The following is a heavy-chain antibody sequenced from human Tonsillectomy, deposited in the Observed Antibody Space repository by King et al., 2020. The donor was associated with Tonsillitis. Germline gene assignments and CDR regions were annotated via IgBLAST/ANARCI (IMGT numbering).Heavy chain of an antibody. CDR3: TSGAAAGTYYYYFGMDV. D-gene: IGHD6-13*01. CDR2: IKSKTDGGTT. Sequence: EVQLVESGGGLVKPGWSLRLSCAASGFTFSNAWMSWVRQAPGKGLEWVGRIKSKTDGGTTDYAAPVKGRFTISRDDSKNTLYLQMDSLKTEDTAVYYCTSGAAAGTYYYYFGMDVWGQGTTVTVSS. V-gene: IGHV3-15*01. J-gene: IGHJ6*02. CDR1: GFTFSNAW.